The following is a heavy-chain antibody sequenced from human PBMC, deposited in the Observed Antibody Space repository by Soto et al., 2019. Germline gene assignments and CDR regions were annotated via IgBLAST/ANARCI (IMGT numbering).Heavy chain of an antibody. CDR1: GFTFSDYY. CDR2: ISSSGSTI. Sequence: PGGSLRLSCAASGFTFSDYYMSWIRQAPGKGLEWVSYISSSGSTIYYADSVKGRFTISRDNAKNSLYLQMNSLRAEDTAVYYCARYNWNGEDDAFDIWGQGTMVTVSS. V-gene: IGHV3-11*01. J-gene: IGHJ3*02. D-gene: IGHD1-20*01. CDR3: ARYNWNGEDDAFDI.